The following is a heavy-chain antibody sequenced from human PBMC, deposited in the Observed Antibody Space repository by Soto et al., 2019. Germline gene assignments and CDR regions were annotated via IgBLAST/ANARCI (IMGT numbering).Heavy chain of an antibody. V-gene: IGHV1-18*01. CDR2: ISAYNGNT. D-gene: IGHD3-3*01. J-gene: IGHJ4*02. CDR3: ARDLDYDFWSGYFSPIAY. CDR1: GYTFTSYG. Sequence: GASVKVSCKASGYTFTSYGISWVRQAPGQGLEWMGWISAYNGNTNYAQKLQGRVTMTTDTSTSTAYMELRSLRSDDTAVYYCARDLDYDFWSGYFSPIAYWGQGTLVTVSS.